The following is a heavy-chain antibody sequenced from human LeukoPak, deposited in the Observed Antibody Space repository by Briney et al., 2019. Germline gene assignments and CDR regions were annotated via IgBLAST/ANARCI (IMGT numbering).Heavy chain of an antibody. Sequence: SETLSLTCTVSGGSISSYYWSWIRQPPGEGLEWIGYIYYSGSTNYNPSLKSRVTISVDTSKNQFSLKLSSVTAADTAVYYCARLEGPGEIFDYWGQGTLVTVSS. CDR2: IYYSGST. J-gene: IGHJ4*02. CDR3: ARLEGPGEIFDY. CDR1: GGSISSYY. V-gene: IGHV4-59*08. D-gene: IGHD7-27*01.